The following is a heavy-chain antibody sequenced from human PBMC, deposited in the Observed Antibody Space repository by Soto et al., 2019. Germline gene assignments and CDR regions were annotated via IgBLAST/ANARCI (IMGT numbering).Heavy chain of an antibody. CDR1: GFTFSSYW. Sequence: GGSLRLSCAASGFTFSSYWMHWVRQAPGKGLVWVSRVNSVGTSTSYADSVKGRFTISRDNSKNTLYLQMNSLRAEDTAVYYCAIAKIVPAATQGFDYWGQGPLVTVSS. V-gene: IGHV3-74*01. CDR2: VNSVGTST. CDR3: AIAKIVPAATQGFDY. J-gene: IGHJ4*02. D-gene: IGHD2-2*01.